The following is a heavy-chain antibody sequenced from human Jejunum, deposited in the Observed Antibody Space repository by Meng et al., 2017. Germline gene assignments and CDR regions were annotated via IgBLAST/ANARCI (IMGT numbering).Heavy chain of an antibody. J-gene: IGHJ4*02. Sequence: QVKLQQRGTGLLKPSETLSRTCAVYGGPISDYYWTWIRQPPGKGLEWIGEINDNGSTNYNPSLKSRVTISVDTSKSQFYLRVSSVTAADTAVYYCARGNEYSNYGADFWGQGTLVTSPQ. CDR1: GGPISDYY. CDR3: ARGNEYSNYGADF. V-gene: IGHV4-34*01. D-gene: IGHD4-11*01. CDR2: INDNGST.